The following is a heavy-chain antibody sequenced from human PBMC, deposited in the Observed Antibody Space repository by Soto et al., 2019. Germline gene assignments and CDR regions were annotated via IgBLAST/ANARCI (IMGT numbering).Heavy chain of an antibody. J-gene: IGHJ6*02. Sequence: QVQLVQSGAEVKKPGSSVKVSCKASGGTFSSYAISWVRQAPGQGLEWMGIINPSGGSTSYAQKFQGRVTMTRDTSTSTVYMELSSLRSEDTAVYYCARARPRTGYYYYYGMDVWGQGTTVTVSS. D-gene: IGHD3-9*01. CDR2: INPSGGST. CDR1: GGTFSSYA. V-gene: IGHV1-46*01. CDR3: ARARPRTGYYYYYGMDV.